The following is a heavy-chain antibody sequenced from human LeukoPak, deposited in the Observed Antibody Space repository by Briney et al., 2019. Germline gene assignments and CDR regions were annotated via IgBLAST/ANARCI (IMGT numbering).Heavy chain of an antibody. D-gene: IGHD5-18*01. CDR2: IHPSYSDI. V-gene: IGHV5-51*01. CDR3: AITRGYSYDYNY. Sequence: GESLKISRKGSGYSFTIYWIGRVRRMPGKGFEWVGIIHPSYSDIRYSLSFPGQVTISADNSISTAYLQWGSLMASGTSMYYCAITRGYSYDYNYWGQGTLVTVSS. CDR1: GYSFTIYW. J-gene: IGHJ4*02.